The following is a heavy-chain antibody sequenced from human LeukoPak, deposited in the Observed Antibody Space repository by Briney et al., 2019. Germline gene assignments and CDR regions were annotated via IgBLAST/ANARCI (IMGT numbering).Heavy chain of an antibody. D-gene: IGHD6-13*01. V-gene: IGHV4-39*07. CDR1: GGSISSSSYY. CDR3: ARRAEQQLVTINWFDP. CDR2: INHSGST. Sequence: PSETLSLTCTVSGGSISSSSYYWGWIRQPPGKGLEWIGEINHSGSTNYNPSLKSRVTISVDTSKNQFSLKLSSVTAADTAVYYCARRAEQQLVTINWFDPWGQGTLVTVSS. J-gene: IGHJ5*02.